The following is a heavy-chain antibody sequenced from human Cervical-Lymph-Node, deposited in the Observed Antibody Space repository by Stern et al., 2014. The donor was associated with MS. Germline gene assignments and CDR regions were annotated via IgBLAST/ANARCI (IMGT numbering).Heavy chain of an antibody. J-gene: IGHJ4*02. D-gene: IGHD4-17*01. V-gene: IGHV3-73*01. CDR1: GFTFSGSA. Sequence: EVQLVESGGGLVQPGGSLKLSCAASGFTFSGSAIHWVRQASGKGLEWVGRIRSKGNSYATQYGASVKGRFIISRDDSKNMAYLQMNSLKTEDTAVYYCTRRAGERYHDDYWGQGTLVTVSS. CDR3: TRRAGERYHDDY. CDR2: IRSKGNSYAT.